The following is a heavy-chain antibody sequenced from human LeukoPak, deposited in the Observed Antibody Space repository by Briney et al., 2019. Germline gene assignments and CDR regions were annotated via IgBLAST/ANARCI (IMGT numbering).Heavy chain of an antibody. Sequence: RPSETLSLTCAVYGGSFSGYYWSWIRQPPGKGLEWIGEINHSGSTNYNPSLKSRVTISVDTSKNQFSLKLSSVTAADTAVYYCARLTYYYDSGSSPWGQGTLVTVSS. D-gene: IGHD3-10*01. CDR2: INHSGST. V-gene: IGHV4-34*01. J-gene: IGHJ4*02. CDR1: GGSFSGYY. CDR3: ARLTYYYDSGSSP.